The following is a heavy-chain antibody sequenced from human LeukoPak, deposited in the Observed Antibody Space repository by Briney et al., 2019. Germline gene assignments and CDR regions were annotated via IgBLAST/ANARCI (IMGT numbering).Heavy chain of an antibody. D-gene: IGHD3-10*01. CDR2: LNPNTGGT. Sequence: ASVKVSCKASGYTFTGYYIHWVRQAPGQGLEWMGWLNPNTGGTNHAQKFQGRVTMTRDTSISTAYMELGRLSSDDTAVYYCARGDGSGNSYGLIHDHWGQGTLVTVSS. CDR3: ARGDGSGNSYGLIHDH. CDR1: GYTFTGYY. J-gene: IGHJ4*02. V-gene: IGHV1-2*02.